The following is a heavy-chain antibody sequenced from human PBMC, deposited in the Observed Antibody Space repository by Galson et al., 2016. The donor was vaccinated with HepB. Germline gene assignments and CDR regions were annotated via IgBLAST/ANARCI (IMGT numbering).Heavy chain of an antibody. D-gene: IGHD6-19*01. CDR1: GASISGYY. J-gene: IGHJ6*02. CDR2: IYYSGRT. CDR3: ARDDSGGWYGFHYGMDV. V-gene: IGHV4-59*01. Sequence: LSLTCTVSGASISGYYLSWIRQPPGKGLEWIGYIYYSGRTNYNPSLKSRVTISVDASKNQFSLKLSSVTAADTAVYYCARDDSGGWYGFHYGMDVWGQGTTVTVSS.